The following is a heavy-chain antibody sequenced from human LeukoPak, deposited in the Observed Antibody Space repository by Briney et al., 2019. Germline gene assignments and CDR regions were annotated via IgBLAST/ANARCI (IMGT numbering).Heavy chain of an antibody. D-gene: IGHD4-17*01. CDR3: ARGEDTVTGHFDY. Sequence: ASXXVXCXAXXYTXTSYGISWVRQAPGQGLEWMGWISAYNGNTNYAQKLQGRVTMTTDTSTSTAYMELRSLRSDDTAVYYCARGEDTVTGHFDYWGQGTLVTVSS. CDR1: XYTXTSYG. V-gene: IGHV1-18*01. J-gene: IGHJ4*02. CDR2: ISAYNGNT.